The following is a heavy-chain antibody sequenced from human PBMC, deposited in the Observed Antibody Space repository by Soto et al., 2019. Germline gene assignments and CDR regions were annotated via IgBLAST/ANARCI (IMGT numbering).Heavy chain of an antibody. CDR2: ISYDGSNK. V-gene: IGHV3-30-3*01. Sequence: GGSLRLSCAASGFTFSSYAMHWVRQAPGKGLEWVAVISYDGSNKYYADSVKGRFTISRDNSKNTLYLQMNSLRAEDTAVYYCARNIGYSDGSTLYNYYGMDGWGQGTTVTVSS. CDR3: ARNIGYSDGSTLYNYYGMDG. J-gene: IGHJ6*02. CDR1: GFTFSSYA. D-gene: IGHD5-18*01.